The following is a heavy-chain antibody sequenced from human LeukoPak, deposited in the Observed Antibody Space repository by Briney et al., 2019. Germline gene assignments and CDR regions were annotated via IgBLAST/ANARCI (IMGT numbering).Heavy chain of an antibody. V-gene: IGHV4-59*01. CDR1: GGSISSYN. CDR3: ARAALVVGATSVYFCY. J-gene: IGHJ4*02. D-gene: IGHD1-26*01. CDR2: IYYSGST. Sequence: SETLSLTCTVSGGSISSYNWSWIRQPPGKGLEWIGYIYYSGSTNYNPSLKSRVTISVDTSKNQFSLKLSSVTAADTAVYYCARAALVVGATSVYFCYWGQGTLGTGSS.